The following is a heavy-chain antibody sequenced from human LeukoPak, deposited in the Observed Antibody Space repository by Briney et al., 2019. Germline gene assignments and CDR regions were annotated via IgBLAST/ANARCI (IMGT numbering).Heavy chain of an antibody. D-gene: IGHD6-19*01. Sequence: PSETLSLTCAVYGGSFSGYYWSWIRQLPGKGLEWIGEINHSGSTNYNPSLKSRVTISVDTSKNQFSLKLSSVTAADTAVYYCARVRSSGWALPTYWGQGTLVTVSS. CDR3: ARVRSSGWALPTY. CDR2: INHSGST. J-gene: IGHJ4*02. V-gene: IGHV4-34*01. CDR1: GGSFSGYY.